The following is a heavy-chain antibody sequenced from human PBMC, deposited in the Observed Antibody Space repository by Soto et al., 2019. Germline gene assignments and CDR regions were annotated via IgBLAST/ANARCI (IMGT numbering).Heavy chain of an antibody. CDR2: IWSDESNE. CDR3: ARERTFGDNKHNYMDV. CDR1: EFTFSRHG. J-gene: IGHJ6*03. V-gene: IGHV3-33*01. Sequence: QVQLVESGGGVVQPGRSLRLSCAASEFTFSRHGMHWVRQAPGKGLQWVGVIWSDESNEVYADSVKGRFIISRDNSKNILYLQMNSLRAEDTAVYYCARERTFGDNKHNYMDVWGTGITVTVSS. D-gene: IGHD3-10*01.